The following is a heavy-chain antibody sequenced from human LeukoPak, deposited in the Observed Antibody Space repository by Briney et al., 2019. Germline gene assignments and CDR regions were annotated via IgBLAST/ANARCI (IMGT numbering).Heavy chain of an antibody. J-gene: IGHJ4*02. CDR3: AKDAVEYLYYFDY. CDR2: IWYDGSNK. V-gene: IGHV3-33*06. CDR1: GFTFSSYG. Sequence: PGGPLRLSCAASGFTFSSYGMHWVRQAPGKGLEWVAVIWYDGSNKYYADSVKGRFTISRDNSKNTLYLQMNSLRAEDTAVYYCAKDAVEYLYYFDYWGQGTLVTVSS. D-gene: IGHD5-24*01.